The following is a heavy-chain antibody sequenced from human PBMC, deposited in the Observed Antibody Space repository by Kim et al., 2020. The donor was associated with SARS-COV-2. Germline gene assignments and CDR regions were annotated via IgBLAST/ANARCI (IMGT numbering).Heavy chain of an antibody. Sequence: SETLSPTCSVSSGSINNYYWSWIRQPPGKGLEWIGYIYYTGSTNYNPSLKSRVTISVDTSKNQFSLRLSSVTAADTAVYYCARHATSSGSYSPWYYFDY. J-gene: IGHJ4*01. D-gene: IGHD1-26*01. V-gene: IGHV4-59*08. CDR2: IYYTGST. CDR1: SGSINNYY. CDR3: ARHATSSGSYSPWYYFDY.